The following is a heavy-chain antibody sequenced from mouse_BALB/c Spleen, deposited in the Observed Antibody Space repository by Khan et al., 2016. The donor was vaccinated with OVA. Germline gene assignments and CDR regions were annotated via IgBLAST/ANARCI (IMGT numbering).Heavy chain of an antibody. CDR1: GYTFINYW. D-gene: IGHD1-1*02. J-gene: IGHJ2*01. CDR2: INPSTGYT. V-gene: IGHV1-7*01. CDR3: ERWCRQWDFDY. Sequence: QVQLKQSGAELAKPGASVKMSCKASGYTFINYWILWVKQSPGQGLEWIGYINPSTGYTEYNQNFTDKATLTADKYSRTAYMQLSILTSEDSAVISCERWCRQWDFDYWGQGTTLTVSS.